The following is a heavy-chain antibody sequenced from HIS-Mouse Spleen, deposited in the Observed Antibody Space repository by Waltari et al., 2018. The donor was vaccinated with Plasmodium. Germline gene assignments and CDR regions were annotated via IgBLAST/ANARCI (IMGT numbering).Heavy chain of an antibody. V-gene: IGHV4-39*07. CDR2: IYYSGST. Sequence: QLQLQESGPGLVKPSETLSLTCTVSGGSISSSSYYWGWIRQPPGKGLEWIGSIYYSGSTYYNPSLKSRVNISVDTSKNQFSLKLSSVTAADTAVYYCARDRITGTSYFDYWGQGTLVTVSS. J-gene: IGHJ4*02. D-gene: IGHD1-7*01. CDR3: ARDRITGTSYFDY. CDR1: GGSISSSSYY.